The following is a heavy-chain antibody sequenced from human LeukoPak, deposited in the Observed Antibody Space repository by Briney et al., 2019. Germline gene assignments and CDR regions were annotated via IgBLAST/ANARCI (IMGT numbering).Heavy chain of an antibody. D-gene: IGHD3-3*01. CDR3: ARDVSDFWSFSKYYYMDV. CDR2: FDPEDGET. V-gene: IGHV1-24*01. CDR1: RYTLTELS. Sequence: GASVKVSCKVSRYTLTELSMHWVRQAPGKGLEWMGGFDPEDGETIYAQKLQGRVTMTTDTSTSTAYMELRSLRFDDTAVYYCARDVSDFWSFSKYYYMDVWGKGTTVTVSS. J-gene: IGHJ6*03.